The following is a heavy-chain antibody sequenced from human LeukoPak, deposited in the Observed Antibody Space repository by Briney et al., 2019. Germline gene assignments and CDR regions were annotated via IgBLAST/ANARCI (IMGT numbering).Heavy chain of an antibody. CDR2: INPNSGGT. CDR3: ARGYCSSTSCYFRY. CDR1: GYTFTGYY. V-gene: IGHV1-2*02. J-gene: IGHJ4*02. Sequence: ASVKVSCKASGYTFTGYYMHWVLQAPGQGLEWMGWINPNSGGTNYAQKFQGRVTMTRDTSISTAYMELSRLRSDDTAVYYCARGYCSSTSCYFRYWGQGTLVTVSS. D-gene: IGHD2-2*01.